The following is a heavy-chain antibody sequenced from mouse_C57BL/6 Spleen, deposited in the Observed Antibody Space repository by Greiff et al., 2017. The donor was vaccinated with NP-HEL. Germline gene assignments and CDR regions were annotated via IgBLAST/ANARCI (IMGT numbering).Heavy chain of an antibody. CDR1: GYTFTSYW. V-gene: IGHV1-64*01. CDR3: ASSYDYDAWFAY. CDR2: IHPNSGST. Sequence: QVQLQQPGAELVKPGASVKLSCKASGYTFTSYWMHWVKQRPGQGLEWIGMIHPNSGSTNYNEKFKSKATLTVDKSSSTAYMQLRSLTSEDSAVYYCASSYDYDAWFAYWGQGTLVTVSA. D-gene: IGHD2-4*01. J-gene: IGHJ3*01.